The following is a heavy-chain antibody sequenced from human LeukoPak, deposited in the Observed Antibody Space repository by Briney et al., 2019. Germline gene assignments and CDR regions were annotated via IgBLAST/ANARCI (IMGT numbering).Heavy chain of an antibody. CDR3: AREFGGSPFGY. D-gene: IGHD3-10*01. CDR1: GSTFSSYA. J-gene: IGHJ4*02. V-gene: IGHV3-30*04. CDR2: ISYDGSNK. Sequence: PGGSLRLSCAASGSTFSSYAMHWVRQAPGKGLEWVAVISYDGSNKYYADSVKGRFTISRDNSKNTLYLQMNSLRAEDTAVYYCAREFGGSPFGYWGQGTLVTVSS.